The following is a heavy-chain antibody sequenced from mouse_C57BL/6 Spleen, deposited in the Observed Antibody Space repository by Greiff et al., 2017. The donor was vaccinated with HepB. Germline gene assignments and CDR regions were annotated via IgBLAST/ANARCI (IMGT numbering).Heavy chain of an antibody. Sequence: VKLVESGPGLVQPSQRLSITCTVSGFSFTSYGVHWVRQSPGKGLEWLGVIWSGGSTDYNAAFISRLSISKDNSKSQVFFKMNSLQADDTAIYYCARNSLYYGSSYWYFDVWGTGTTVTVSS. J-gene: IGHJ1*03. D-gene: IGHD1-1*01. CDR2: IWSGGST. CDR1: GFSFTSYG. CDR3: ARNSLYYGSSYWYFDV. V-gene: IGHV2-2*01.